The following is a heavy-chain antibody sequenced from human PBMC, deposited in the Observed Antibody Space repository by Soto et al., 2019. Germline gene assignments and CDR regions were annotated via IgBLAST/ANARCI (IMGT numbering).Heavy chain of an antibody. CDR2: IYYTGST. CDR3: ARVDSSGSYFDS. CDR1: GGSISSYY. D-gene: IGHD3-22*01. Sequence: QVQLQESGPGLVKPSETLSLTCTVSGGSISSYYWSWIRQPPGKGLEWIAYIYYTGSTNYNPSLKRRVTLSAYTSKNQFSLKLSSVTAADTAMYYCARVDSSGSYFDSWGQGTLVTVSS. J-gene: IGHJ4*02. V-gene: IGHV4-59*01.